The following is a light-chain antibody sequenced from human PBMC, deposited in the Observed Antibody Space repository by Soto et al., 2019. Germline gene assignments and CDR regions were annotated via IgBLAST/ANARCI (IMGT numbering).Light chain of an antibody. V-gene: IGLV2-14*03. CDR3: TSYTSSSTYV. J-gene: IGLJ1*01. Sequence: QSALTQPASVSGSPGQSITISCTGTNSDVGYYNYVSWYQHHPGKAPKVMIYDVSNRPSGVSNRFSGSKSGNTASLTISGLQAEDEADYYCTSYTSSSTYVFGTGTKVTVL. CDR2: DVS. CDR1: NSDVGYYNY.